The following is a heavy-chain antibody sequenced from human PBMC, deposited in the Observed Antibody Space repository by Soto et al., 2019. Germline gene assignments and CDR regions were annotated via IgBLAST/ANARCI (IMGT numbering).Heavy chain of an antibody. CDR2: INWNGGNT. V-gene: IGHV3-20*04. J-gene: IGHJ4*02. CDR3: ARALDSSGYLPPDD. Sequence: PGGSLSLSCAASGFTFDVYGMSWVCQAPGKGLEWVSGINWNGGNTGYADSVKGRFTISRDSARNSLYLQMNSLRAEDTALYYCARALDSSGYLPPDDWGQGTLVTVSS. D-gene: IGHD3-22*01. CDR1: GFTFDVYG.